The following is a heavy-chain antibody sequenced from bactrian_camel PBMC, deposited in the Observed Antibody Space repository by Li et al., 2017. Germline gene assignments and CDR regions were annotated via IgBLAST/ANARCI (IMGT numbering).Heavy chain of an antibody. D-gene: IGHD2*01. V-gene: IGHV3-3*01. J-gene: IGHJ4*01. CDR2: IWPGVGST. Sequence: HVQLVESGGGSVQAGGSLRLSCAASGYTLSTYSMAWFRQAPGKEREGVAAIWPGVGSTYYADSVKGRFTISQDNAKNTVYLQMDDLKPEDTAMHYCAANFGPYCSGPYLARRANFLGRGTQVTVS. CDR1: GYTLSTYS.